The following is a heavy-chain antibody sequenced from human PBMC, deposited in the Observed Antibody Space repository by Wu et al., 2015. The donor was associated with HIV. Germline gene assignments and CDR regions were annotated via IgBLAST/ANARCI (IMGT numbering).Heavy chain of an antibody. CDR2: IIPNHGGA. Sequence: QVQLVQSGAEVKKPGSSVKVSCKASGDTFSRSGISWMRQAPGKGFEWMGRIIPNHGGANYAEKFEGRVTITADEATNTAYMDLSRLRSEDTAVYYCASGLRYFDWLLWDFDYWGQGTLVTVSS. D-gene: IGHD3-9*01. V-gene: IGHV1-69*11. CDR3: ASGLRYFDWLLWDFDY. CDR1: GDTFSRSG. J-gene: IGHJ4*02.